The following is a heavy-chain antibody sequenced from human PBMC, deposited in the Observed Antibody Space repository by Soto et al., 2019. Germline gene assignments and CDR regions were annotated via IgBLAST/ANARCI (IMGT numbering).Heavy chain of an antibody. V-gene: IGHV4-4*02. CDR2: IHHSGST. Sequence: SETLSLTCAVSGGSISSSNWWSWVRQPPGKGLEWIGEIHHSGSTNYNPSLKSRVTMSVDKSKNQFSLNLRSVPAADTAVYYCARCSYGSYTFGLDVWGQGTTVTVSS. CDR3: ARCSYGSYTFGLDV. D-gene: IGHD3-10*01. J-gene: IGHJ6*02. CDR1: GGSISSSNW.